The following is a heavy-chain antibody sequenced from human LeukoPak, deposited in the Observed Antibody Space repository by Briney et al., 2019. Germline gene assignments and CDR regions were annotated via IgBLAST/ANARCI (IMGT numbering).Heavy chain of an antibody. Sequence: ASVKVSCKASGYTFTSYYMHWVRQAPGQGLEWMGIINPSGGSTSYAQKFQGRVTMTRDTSTSTVYMELSSLRSEDTAVYYCARSGAAAGAYYYYMDVWGKGTTVTVSS. CDR1: GYTFTSYY. CDR3: ARSGAAAGAYYYYMDV. CDR2: INPSGGST. D-gene: IGHD6-13*01. V-gene: IGHV1-46*01. J-gene: IGHJ6*03.